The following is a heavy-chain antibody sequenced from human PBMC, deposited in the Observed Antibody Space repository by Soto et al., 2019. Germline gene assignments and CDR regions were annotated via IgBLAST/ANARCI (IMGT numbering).Heavy chain of an antibody. V-gene: IGHV4-4*02. CDR2: ISQSGTT. J-gene: IGHJ6*02. Sequence: PSETLSLTCAVSGASISSDNRWTWVRQPAGEGLEWIGEISQSGTTKYNPSLASRVTISVDKSKNQFSLRLTSMTAADTAVYYCAKKVPAALRLYYFFGLDVWGQGTTVTVSS. CDR3: AKKVPAALRLYYFFGLDV. D-gene: IGHD2-15*01. CDR1: GASISSDNR.